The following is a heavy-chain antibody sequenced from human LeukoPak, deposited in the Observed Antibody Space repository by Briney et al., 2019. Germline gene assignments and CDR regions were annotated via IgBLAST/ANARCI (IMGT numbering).Heavy chain of an antibody. D-gene: IGHD2-15*01. CDR1: GGSISSSSYY. V-gene: IGHV4-39*01. Sequence: PSETLSLTCAVSGGSISSSSYYWGWIRQPPGKGLEWIGSIYYSGSTYYNPSLKSRVTISVDTSKNQFSLKLSSVTAADTAVYYCARQSLVVVAATDTYNWFDPWGQGTLVTVSS. CDR2: IYYSGST. J-gene: IGHJ5*02. CDR3: ARQSLVVVAATDTYNWFDP.